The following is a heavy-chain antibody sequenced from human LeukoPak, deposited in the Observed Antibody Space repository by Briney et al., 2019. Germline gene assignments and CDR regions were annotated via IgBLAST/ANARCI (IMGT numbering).Heavy chain of an antibody. V-gene: IGHV4-31*11. CDR1: GGSFSGYY. D-gene: IGHD6-13*01. J-gene: IGHJ1*01. CDR2: IRYRGST. Sequence: SETLSLTCAVYGGSFSGYYWSWIRQHPGKGLEWIGYIRYRGSTYYNPSLKSRVTVSVDTSKNQFSLKLSSMTAADTAVYYCARVAAAGTVQHWGQGTLVTVSS. CDR3: ARVAAAGTVQH.